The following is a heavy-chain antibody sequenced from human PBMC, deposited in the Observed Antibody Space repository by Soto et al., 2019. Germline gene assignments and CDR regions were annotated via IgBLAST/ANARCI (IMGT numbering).Heavy chain of an antibody. CDR2: IYHSGNT. Sequence: QVQLHESGPGLVKPSGTLSLTCAVSGDSISSGNWWSWVRQSPGMGLEWIGEIYHSGNTDYNPSPKSRVTISVDKSKNQFALRLSSVTAADTAVYYCARERGYGDYYFDDWGQGTLVTVSS. CDR3: ARERGYGDYYFDD. D-gene: IGHD4-17*01. J-gene: IGHJ4*02. V-gene: IGHV4-4*02. CDR1: GDSISSGNW.